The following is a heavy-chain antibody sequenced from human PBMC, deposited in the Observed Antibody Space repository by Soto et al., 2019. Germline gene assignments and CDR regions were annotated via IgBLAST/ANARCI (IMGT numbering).Heavy chain of an antibody. J-gene: IGHJ4*02. Sequence: QVQLVQSGAEVKKTGASVKVSCKTSGYTFTRFGISWVRQAPGQGLEWMGWISGYNGNTIAAQKVQDRVTMTRDTSTNTFYMELRSLKCGDTAVYFCARDFAAGGQPVGGSDSWGQGTLVTVSS. CDR3: ARDFAAGGQPVGGSDS. D-gene: IGHD6-6*01. V-gene: IGHV1-18*01. CDR2: ISGYNGNT. CDR1: GYTFTRFG.